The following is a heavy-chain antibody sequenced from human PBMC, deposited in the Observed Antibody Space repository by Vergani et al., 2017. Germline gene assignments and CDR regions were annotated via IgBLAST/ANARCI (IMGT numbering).Heavy chain of an antibody. V-gene: IGHV4-38-2*02. J-gene: IGHJ5*02. D-gene: IGHD3-16*01. CDR1: GYSISSGYY. CDR2: IYHSGST. CDR3: ARESGGYVWASYESWFDP. Sequence: QVQLQESGPGLVKPSETLSLTCTVSGYSISSGYYWGWIRQPPGKGLEWIGSIYHSGSTYYNPSLKSRVTISVDTSKNQFSLKLSSVTAADTAVYYCARESGGYVWASYESWFDPWGQGTLVTVSS.